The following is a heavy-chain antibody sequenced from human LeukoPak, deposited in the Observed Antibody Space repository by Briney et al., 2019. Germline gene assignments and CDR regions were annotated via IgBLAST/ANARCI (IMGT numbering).Heavy chain of an antibody. CDR1: GGSFSGYY. J-gene: IGHJ4*02. V-gene: IGHV4-34*01. Sequence: PSETLSLTCAVYGGSFSGYYWSWIRQPPGKGLEWIGEINHSGSTNYNPSLKSRVTISVDTSKNQFSLKLSSVTAADTAVYYCARGEQLWYYTPFDYWGQGTLVTVSS. D-gene: IGHD5-18*01. CDR2: INHSGST. CDR3: ARGEQLWYYTPFDY.